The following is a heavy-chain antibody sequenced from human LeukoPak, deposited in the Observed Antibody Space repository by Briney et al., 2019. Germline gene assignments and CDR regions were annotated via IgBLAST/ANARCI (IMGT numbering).Heavy chain of an antibody. CDR3: AREGYSSAFYWYFDL. Sequence: GGSLRLSCAASGFTFSSYWMSWVRQAPGKGLEFVSNIKQDGSEKYYVDSVKGRFTISRDNAKNSLYLQMNSLRAEDTAVYYCAREGYSSAFYWYFDLWGRGTLVTVSS. CDR2: IKQDGSEK. J-gene: IGHJ2*01. D-gene: IGHD6-19*01. V-gene: IGHV3-7*01. CDR1: GFTFSSYW.